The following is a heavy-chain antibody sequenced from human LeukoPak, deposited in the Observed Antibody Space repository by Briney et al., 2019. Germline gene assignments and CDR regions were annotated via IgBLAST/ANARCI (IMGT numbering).Heavy chain of an antibody. CDR2: INPSGGST. J-gene: IGHJ3*02. V-gene: IGHV1-46*01. CDR1: GYTFTSYY. Sequence: ASVKVSCKASGYTFTSYYMHWVRQAPGQGLEWMGIINPSGGSTSYAQKFQGRVTMTRDMSTSTVYMELSSLRSEDTAVYYCAREWVRDAFDIWGQGTMVTVSS. CDR3: AREWVRDAFDI.